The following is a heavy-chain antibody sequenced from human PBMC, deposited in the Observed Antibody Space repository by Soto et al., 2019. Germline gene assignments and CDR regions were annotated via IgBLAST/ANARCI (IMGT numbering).Heavy chain of an antibody. CDR3: ATDPNYYGSGSYFGY. V-gene: IGHV1-24*01. CDR1: GYSFTSYY. Sequence: ASVKVSCKASGYSFTSYYMHWVRQAPGQGLEWMGSIDPEDGETIYAQKFQGRVTMTEDTSTDTAYMELSSLRSEDTAVYYCATDPNYYGSGSYFGYWGQGTLVTVSS. D-gene: IGHD3-10*01. CDR2: IDPEDGET. J-gene: IGHJ4*02.